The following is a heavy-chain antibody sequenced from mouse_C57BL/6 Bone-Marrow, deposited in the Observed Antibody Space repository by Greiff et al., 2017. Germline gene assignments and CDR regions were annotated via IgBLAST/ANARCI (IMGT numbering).Heavy chain of an antibody. J-gene: IGHJ4*01. CDR2: IDPENGDT. V-gene: IGHV14-4*01. D-gene: IGHD2-4*01. CDR1: GFNIKDAY. CDR3: TTGYDYDLDY. Sequence: VQLKESGAELVRPGASVKLSCTASGFNIKDAYMHWVKQRPEQGLEWIGWIDPENGDTEYASKFQGKATITADTSSNTAYLQLSSLTSEDTAVYYCTTGYDYDLDYWGQGTSVTVSS.